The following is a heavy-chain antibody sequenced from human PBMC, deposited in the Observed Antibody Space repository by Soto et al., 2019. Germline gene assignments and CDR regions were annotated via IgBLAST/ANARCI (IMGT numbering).Heavy chain of an antibody. Sequence: SETLSLTCAVYGGSFSGYYWSWIRQPPGKGLEWIGEINHSGSTNYNPSLKSRVTISVDTSKNQFSLKLSSVTAADTAVYYCARPHTGSPYYYYYYGMDVWGQGTTVTVSS. CDR3: ARPHTGSPYYYYYYGMDV. J-gene: IGHJ6*02. CDR1: GGSFSGYY. V-gene: IGHV4-34*01. D-gene: IGHD3-10*01. CDR2: INHSGST.